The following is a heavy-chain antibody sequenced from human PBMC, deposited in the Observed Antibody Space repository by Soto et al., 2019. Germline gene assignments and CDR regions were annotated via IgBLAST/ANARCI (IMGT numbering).Heavy chain of an antibody. J-gene: IGHJ4*02. D-gene: IGHD3-9*01. V-gene: IGHV3-7*01. CDR3: VRNSGGY. CDR1: GVTSGGYW. Sequence: PVVSLRLSCAASGVTSGGYWVSWVRQASGKGLEWVANIKEDGSQKYYVDSVKGRFTISRDNAKNSLYLEMNSLRVEDTAVYYCVRNSGGYWGQGTLVTVSS. CDR2: IKEDGSQK.